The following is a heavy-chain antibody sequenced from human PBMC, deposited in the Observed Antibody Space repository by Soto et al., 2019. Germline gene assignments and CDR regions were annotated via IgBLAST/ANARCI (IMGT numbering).Heavy chain of an antibody. CDR2: INAGNGNT. V-gene: IGHV1-3*01. D-gene: IGHD1-26*01. CDR3: ARGSFRPSIVGATGGFDY. J-gene: IGHJ4*02. CDR1: GYTFTSYA. Sequence: ASVKVSCKASGYTFTSYAMHWVRQAPGQRLEWMGWINAGNGNTKYSQKFQGRVTITRDTSASTAYMELSSLRSEDTAVYYCARGSFRPSIVGATGGFDYWGQGTLVTVSS.